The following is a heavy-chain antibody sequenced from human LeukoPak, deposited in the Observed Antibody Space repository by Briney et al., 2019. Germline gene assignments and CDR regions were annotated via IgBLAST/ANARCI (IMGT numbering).Heavy chain of an antibody. CDR2: ISWNSGSI. V-gene: IGHV3-9*01. D-gene: IGHD6-13*01. CDR1: GFTFDDYA. Sequence: PGGSLRLSCAASGFTFDDYAMHWVRQAPGKGLEWVSGISWNSGSIAYADSVKGRFIISRDNAKNSLYLQMNSLRAVDTAVYYCAKDRGSSWFRGDAFDIWGQGTMVTVSS. CDR3: AKDRGSSWFRGDAFDI. J-gene: IGHJ3*02.